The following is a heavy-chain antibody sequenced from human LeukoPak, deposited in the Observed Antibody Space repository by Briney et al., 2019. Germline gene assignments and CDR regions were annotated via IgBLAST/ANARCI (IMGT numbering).Heavy chain of an antibody. CDR3: AKSKWCDIIGYSCEFDY. CDR1: GGFNSSFY. V-gene: IGHV4-59*01. Sequence: PSETLSLTCTVSGGFNSSFYWSWIRQPPGKGLEWIGYIYYTGSTNCNPSLKSRVTLSVDTSKNQFSLKLSSVTAADTAVYYCAKSKWCDIIGYSCEFDYWGQGTLVTVSS. D-gene: IGHD3-22*01. CDR2: IYYTGST. J-gene: IGHJ4*02.